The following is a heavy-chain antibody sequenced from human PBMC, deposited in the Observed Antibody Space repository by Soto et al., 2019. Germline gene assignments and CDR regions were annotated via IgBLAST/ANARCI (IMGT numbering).Heavy chain of an antibody. D-gene: IGHD3-3*02. V-gene: IGHV3-30-3*01. Sequence: QVQLVESGGGVVQPGRSLRLSCAASGFTFSSYAMHWVRQAPGKGLEWVAVISYDGSNKYYADSVKGRFTISRDNSKNTLYLQMNSLRAEDTAVYYCARGIRGIRYFDLWGRGTLVTVSS. CDR3: ARGIRGIRYFDL. CDR2: ISYDGSNK. J-gene: IGHJ2*01. CDR1: GFTFSSYA.